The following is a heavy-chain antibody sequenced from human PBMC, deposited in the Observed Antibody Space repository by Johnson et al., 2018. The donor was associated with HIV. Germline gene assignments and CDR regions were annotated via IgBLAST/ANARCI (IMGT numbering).Heavy chain of an antibody. J-gene: IGHJ3*02. D-gene: IGHD3-10*01. Sequence: VQLVESGGGLVQPGGSLRLSCAASGFTFSSNWMNWVRQAPGKGLQWVANIKEDGSEKYYVDSVRGRFTISRDNAKKSLYLQMNSLRVEDTAVYYCARPRARGASDIWGQGTMVTVSS. V-gene: IGHV3-7*05. CDR2: IKEDGSEK. CDR3: ARPRARGASDI. CDR1: GFTFSSNW.